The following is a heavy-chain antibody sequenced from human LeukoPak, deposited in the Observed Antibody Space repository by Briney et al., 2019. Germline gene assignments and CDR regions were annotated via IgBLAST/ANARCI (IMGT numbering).Heavy chain of an antibody. CDR1: GFTFSSYS. CDR2: ISSSSSTI. J-gene: IGHJ4*02. Sequence: PGGSLRLSCAASGFTFSSYSMNWVRQAPGKGLEWVSYISSSSSTIYYAGSVKGRFTISRDNAKNSLYLQMNSLRAEDTAVYYCARGHGSGSYYPDYWGQGTLVTVSS. CDR3: ARGHGSGSYYPDY. D-gene: IGHD3-10*01. V-gene: IGHV3-48*01.